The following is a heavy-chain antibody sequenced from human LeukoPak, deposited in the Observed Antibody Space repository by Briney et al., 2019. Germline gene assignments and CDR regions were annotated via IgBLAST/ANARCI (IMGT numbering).Heavy chain of an antibody. Sequence: SETLSLTCAVYGGSFSGYYWSWIRQPPGKGLEWIGEINHSGSTNYNPSLKSRVTISVDTSKNQFSLKLSSVTAADTAVYYCARTGVGVVAGTTVDYWGQGTLVTVSS. CDR2: INHSGST. CDR1: GGSFSGYY. CDR3: ARTGVGVVAGTTVDY. D-gene: IGHD6-19*01. J-gene: IGHJ4*02. V-gene: IGHV4-34*01.